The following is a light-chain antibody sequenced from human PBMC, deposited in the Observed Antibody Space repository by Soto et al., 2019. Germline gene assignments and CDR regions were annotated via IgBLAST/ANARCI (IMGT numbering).Light chain of an antibody. CDR2: SSD. CDR1: SSNIGRHT. V-gene: IGLV1-44*01. J-gene: IGLJ1*01. Sequence: QSALTQPPSASGTPGQRVTISCSGGSSNIGRHTVNWYQQLPGTAPKLLIQSSDKRPSGVPDRFSGSTSGTSGSLAISGLQSEDEADYYCAAWDDSLNGHVFGTGTKLTVL. CDR3: AAWDDSLNGHV.